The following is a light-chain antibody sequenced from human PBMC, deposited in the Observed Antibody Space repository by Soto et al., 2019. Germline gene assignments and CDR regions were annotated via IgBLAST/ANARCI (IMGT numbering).Light chain of an antibody. J-gene: IGKJ4*01. CDR1: QGISSA. CDR2: YAS. CDR3: QQFNSYTSLT. Sequence: AIQLTQSPSSLSASVGDRVTITCRASQGISSALAWYQQKPGKAPKLLIYYASSLESGVPSRFSGSGSGTDFTLTISRLQPEDFATYYCQQFNSYTSLTFGGGTKVEI. V-gene: IGKV1-13*02.